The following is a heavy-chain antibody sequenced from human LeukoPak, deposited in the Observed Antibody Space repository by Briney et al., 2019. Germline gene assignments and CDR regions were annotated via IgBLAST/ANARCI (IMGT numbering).Heavy chain of an antibody. CDR1: GFTFSSYG. D-gene: IGHD3-22*01. J-gene: IGHJ4*02. CDR3: ARGSSGYDSSGTQL. CDR2: ISYDGSNK. V-gene: IGHV3-30*03. Sequence: PGRSLRLSCAASGFTFSSYGMHWVRQAPGKGLEWVAVISYDGSNKYYADSVKGRFTISRDNSKNTLYLQMNSLRAEDTAVYYCARGSSGYDSSGTQLWGQGTLVTVSS.